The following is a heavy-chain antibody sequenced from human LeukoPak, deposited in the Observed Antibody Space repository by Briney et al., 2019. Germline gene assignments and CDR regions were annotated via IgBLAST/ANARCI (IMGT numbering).Heavy chain of an antibody. D-gene: IGHD1-26*01. V-gene: IGHV3-7*01. CDR1: GFNFSRYW. J-gene: IGHJ4*02. CDR3: ARSGSYFDFDS. CDR2: IDQDGSEK. Sequence: PGGSLRLSCGASGFNFSRYWMSWVRQAPGKGLEWVANIDQDGSEKYYVDSVKGRFTITRAKNSPYLQMDSLSPEDTAVYYCARSGSYFDFDSWGQGTLVTVSS.